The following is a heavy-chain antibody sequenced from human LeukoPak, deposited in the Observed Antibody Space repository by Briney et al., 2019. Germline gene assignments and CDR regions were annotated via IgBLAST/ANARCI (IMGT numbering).Heavy chain of an antibody. CDR1: GFTFSTYA. V-gene: IGHV3-23*01. J-gene: IGHJ4*02. CDR2: ISGSGGDT. CDR3: AKGGVYSDYYFDY. D-gene: IGHD4-11*01. Sequence: GGSLRLSCAASGFTFSTYAMSWVRQAPGKGLEWVSVISGSGGDTYYADSVKGRFTISGDNSKNTVYLQMNSLRAEDTALYYCAKGGVYSDYYFDYWGQGTLVTVSS.